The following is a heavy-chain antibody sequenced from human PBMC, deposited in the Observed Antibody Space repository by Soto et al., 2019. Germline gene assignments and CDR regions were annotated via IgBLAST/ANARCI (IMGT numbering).Heavy chain of an antibody. D-gene: IGHD1-1*01. CDR1: GGFVSSGSYY. Sequence: QVQLQQWGAGLLKPSETLSLTCAVYGGFVSSGSYYWSWIRQPPGKGLEWIGEMSHSGGTHFNPSLKSRVPISVDTSKNQFSLKMTSVTAADTALYYCARVERGTATTVVDAFDILGPGTMVTVSS. CDR2: MSHSGGT. J-gene: IGHJ3*02. V-gene: IGHV4-34*01. CDR3: ARVERGTATTVVDAFDI.